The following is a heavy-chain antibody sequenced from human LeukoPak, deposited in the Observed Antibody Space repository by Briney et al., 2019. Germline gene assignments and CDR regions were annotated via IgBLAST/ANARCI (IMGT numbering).Heavy chain of an antibody. CDR1: GFTFSSYG. V-gene: IGHV3-30*18. D-gene: IGHD6-19*01. CDR2: ISYDGSNK. Sequence: PGGSLRLSCAASGFTFSSYGMHWVRQAPGKGLEWVAVISYDGSNKYYADSVKGRFTISRDNSKNTLYLQMNSLRAEDTAVYYCAKAEAGRGAFNYWGQGTLVTVSS. J-gene: IGHJ4*02. CDR3: AKAEAGRGAFNY.